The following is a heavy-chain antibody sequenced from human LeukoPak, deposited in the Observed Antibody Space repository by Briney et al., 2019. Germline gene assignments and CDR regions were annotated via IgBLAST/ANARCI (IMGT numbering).Heavy chain of an antibody. V-gene: IGHV3-21*01. CDR2: IDSSSTYI. Sequence: GGSLRLSCAASGFIFSSYSMSWVRQIPGKGLEWVSSIDSSSTYIYYADSMKGRFTISRDNAKYSLYLQMNSLTPEDTAVYFCAKSVMIETTTRAFDIWAEGQWSPSLQ. J-gene: IGHJ3*02. CDR3: AKSVMIETTTRAFDI. CDR1: GFIFSSYS. D-gene: IGHD2-15*01.